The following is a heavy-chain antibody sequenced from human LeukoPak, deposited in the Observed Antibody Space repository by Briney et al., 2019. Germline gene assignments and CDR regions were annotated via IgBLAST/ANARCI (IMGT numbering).Heavy chain of an antibody. CDR2: IYSGGDT. J-gene: IGHJ3*02. Sequence: GGSLRLSCAASGFTVSKKYMSWVRQAPGKGLEWVSVIYSGGDTYYGDSVKGRFTISRDNSKNTLYLQMNSLRAGDTAVYYCARGDYYDSIRRAFDIWGQGTLVTVSS. CDR3: ARGDYYDSIRRAFDI. CDR1: GFTVSKKY. V-gene: IGHV3-66*01. D-gene: IGHD3-22*01.